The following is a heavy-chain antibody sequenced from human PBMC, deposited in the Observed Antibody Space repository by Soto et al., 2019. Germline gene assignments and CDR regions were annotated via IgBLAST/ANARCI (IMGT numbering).Heavy chain of an antibody. D-gene: IGHD6-19*01. CDR2: LNPNSGNT. CDR1: GYTFTSYY. J-gene: IGHJ4*02. V-gene: IGHV1-8*01. CDR3: ATSGGGWYLY. Sequence: ASVKVSCKASGYTFTSYYINWVRQATGQGLEWMGWLNPNSGNTGFAQKFQGRVTLTRNTSVNTAYIELSSLRSDDTAIYYCATSGGGWYLYWGQGTLVTVSS.